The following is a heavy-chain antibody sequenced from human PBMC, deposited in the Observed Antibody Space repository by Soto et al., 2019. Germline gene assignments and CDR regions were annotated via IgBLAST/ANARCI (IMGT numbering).Heavy chain of an antibody. CDR3: ARLLGGYSDSSASNSFDI. CDR2: ISYDGNKK. D-gene: IGHD3-9*01. Sequence: QAQLEESGGGVVQPGRSLTLSCAASGFTFTRFAIHWVRQAPGKGLEWVAFISYDGNKKKSADSVKGRFTISRDNSRNTVYLHMSSLRTEDTAVYSCARLLGGYSDSSASNSFDIWGQGTRVIVSS. CDR1: GFTFTRFA. V-gene: IGHV3-30-3*01. J-gene: IGHJ3*02.